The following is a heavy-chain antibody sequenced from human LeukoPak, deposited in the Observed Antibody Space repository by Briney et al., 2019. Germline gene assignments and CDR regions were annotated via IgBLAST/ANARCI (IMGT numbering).Heavy chain of an antibody. CDR2: ISSSSSYI. V-gene: IGHV3-21*01. Sequence: GSLRLSCAASGFTFSSYSMNWVRQAPGKGLEWVSSISSSSSYIYYADSVKGRFTVSRDNAKNSLYLQMNSLRAEDTAVYYCARDHTAAGTNFDYWGQGTLVTVSS. J-gene: IGHJ4*02. D-gene: IGHD6-13*01. CDR3: ARDHTAAGTNFDY. CDR1: GFTFSSYS.